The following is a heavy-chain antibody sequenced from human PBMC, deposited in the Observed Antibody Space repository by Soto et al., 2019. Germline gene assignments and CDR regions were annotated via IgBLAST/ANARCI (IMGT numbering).Heavy chain of an antibody. J-gene: IGHJ6*02. Sequence: SETLSLTCTVSGGSISSGDYYWSWIRQTPGKGLEWIGYIYYSGSTYYNPSLKSRVTISVDTSKNQFSLKLSSVTAADTAVYYCASYNWNWRGYYYYGMDVWGQGTTVTVSS. CDR1: GGSISSGDYY. D-gene: IGHD1-7*01. CDR3: ASYNWNWRGYYYYGMDV. V-gene: IGHV4-30-4*01. CDR2: IYYSGST.